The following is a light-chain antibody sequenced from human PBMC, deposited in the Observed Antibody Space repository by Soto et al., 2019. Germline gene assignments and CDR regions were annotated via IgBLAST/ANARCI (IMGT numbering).Light chain of an antibody. V-gene: IGKV3-11*01. CDR3: QQRSNWPPT. Sequence: NLFAHSPPTLSFFPGGRATLSRRASQSVSSYLAWYQQKPGQAPRLLIYDASNRATGIPARFSGSGSGTDFTLTISSLEPEDFAVYYCQQRSNWPPTFGQGTKV. CDR1: QSVSSY. CDR2: DAS. J-gene: IGKJ1*01.